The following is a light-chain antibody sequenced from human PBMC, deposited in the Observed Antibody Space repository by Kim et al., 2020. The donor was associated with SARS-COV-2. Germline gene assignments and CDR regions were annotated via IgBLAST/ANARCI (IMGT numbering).Light chain of an antibody. CDR2: DVS. V-gene: IGLV2-14*03. J-gene: IGLJ2*01. CDR1: SSDVGNFNY. Sequence: GQSVTVPCTGTSSDVGNFNYVSWYQQHPGKAPKLIIYDVSNRPSGVSNRFSGSKSGNTASLTISGLQTEDEADYYCSSYTSTSTVIFGGGTKVTVL. CDR3: SSYTSTSTVI.